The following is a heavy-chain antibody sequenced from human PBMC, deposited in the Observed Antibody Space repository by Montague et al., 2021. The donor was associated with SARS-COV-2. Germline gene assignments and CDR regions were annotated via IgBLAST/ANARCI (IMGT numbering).Heavy chain of an antibody. Sequence: SETLSLTCAVHGTSFSGYYWNWIRQPPGEGLQWIGEINQSGDINYNPSLKSRVTISVDTSRNQFSLKLTSVTAADTAVYFCARGQQGVNMVLVVICFYYYMDVWGQGTPVTVSS. CDR3: ARGQQGVNMVLVVICFYYYMDV. CDR2: INQSGDI. J-gene: IGHJ6*02. CDR1: GTSFSGYY. V-gene: IGHV4-34*01. D-gene: IGHD2-8*02.